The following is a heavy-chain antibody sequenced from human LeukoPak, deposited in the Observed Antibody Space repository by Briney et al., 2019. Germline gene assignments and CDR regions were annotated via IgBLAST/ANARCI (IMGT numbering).Heavy chain of an antibody. J-gene: IGHJ3*02. CDR1: GFTFSGSV. V-gene: IGHV3-73*01. Sequence: QAGGSLKLSCAASGFTFSGSVMHWVRQASGKGLEWVGRIRSKANSYATAYAASVKGRFTISRDDSKNTAYLQMNSLKTEDTAVHYCTRHVTEYRTRIVVSRAFDIWGQGTMVTVFS. D-gene: IGHD3-22*01. CDR2: IRSKANSYAT. CDR3: TRHVTEYRTRIVVSRAFDI.